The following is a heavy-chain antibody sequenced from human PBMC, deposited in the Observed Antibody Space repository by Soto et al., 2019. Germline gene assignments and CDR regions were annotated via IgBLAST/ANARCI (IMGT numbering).Heavy chain of an antibody. V-gene: IGHV4-59*01. CDR3: AGDIVVVPAAIRHYYYGMDV. D-gene: IGHD2-2*02. Sequence: SETLSLTCTVSGGSISSYYWSWIRQPPGKGLEWIGYIYYSGSTNYNPSLKSRVTISVDTSKNQFSLKLSSVTAADTAVYYCAGDIVVVPAAIRHYYYGMDVWGQGTTVTVSS. CDR2: IYYSGST. CDR1: GGSISSYY. J-gene: IGHJ6*02.